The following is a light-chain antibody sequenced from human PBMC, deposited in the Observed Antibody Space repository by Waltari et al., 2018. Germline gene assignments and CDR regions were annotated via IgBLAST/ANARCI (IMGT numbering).Light chain of an antibody. CDR3: QQYHSSPPT. V-gene: IGKV1-8*01. CDR2: SAS. CDR1: QDIGGY. Sequence: IRITQSPSSVSASRGDRVTISCRANQDIGGYLAWYQQTPGKAPNLLIYSASTLQNGVPSRFVGGGSRTNFTLTITCVQADDFAIYFCQQYHSSPPTFGGGT. J-gene: IGKJ4*01.